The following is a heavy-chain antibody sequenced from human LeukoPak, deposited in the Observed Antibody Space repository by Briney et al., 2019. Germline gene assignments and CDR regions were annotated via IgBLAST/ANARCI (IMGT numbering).Heavy chain of an antibody. J-gene: IGHJ4*02. CDR2: IQPSGRL. D-gene: IGHD3-22*01. Sequence: PSETLSLTCTVSGASFSSGDQYWNWIRQSPGKGLEWIGGIQPSGRLYNNPSLESRVTMSIDTAKNQFSLNLTSVTAADTAVYFCSRGLDSRKLGYWGQGTLVTVSS. CDR3: SRGLDSRKLGY. CDR1: GASFSSGDQY. V-gene: IGHV4-31*03.